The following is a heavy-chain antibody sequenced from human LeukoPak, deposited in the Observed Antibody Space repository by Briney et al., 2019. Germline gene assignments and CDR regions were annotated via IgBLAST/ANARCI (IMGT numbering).Heavy chain of an antibody. Sequence: GRSLRLSCAASGFTFSSYSMNWVRQAPGKGLEWVSSISSSSSYIYYADSEKGRFTISRDNAKNSLYLKMNSLRAEDTAVYYCARDPRIVVVIASPFDYWGQGTLVTVSS. CDR1: GFTFSSYS. V-gene: IGHV3-21*01. CDR2: ISSSSSYI. D-gene: IGHD2-21*01. J-gene: IGHJ4*02. CDR3: ARDPRIVVVIASPFDY.